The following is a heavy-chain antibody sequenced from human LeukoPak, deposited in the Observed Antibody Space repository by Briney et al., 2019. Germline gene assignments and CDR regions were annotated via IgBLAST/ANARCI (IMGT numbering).Heavy chain of an antibody. CDR3: AKGLKGSNWYPFDY. D-gene: IGHD6-13*01. Sequence: PGGSLRLSCAASGFTFSTYAMSWVRQAPGKGLEWVSAISGSGGSTYYADSVRGRFTISRDNSKNTLYLQMNSLRAEDTAVYYCAKGLKGSNWYPFDYWGQGTLVTVSS. CDR2: ISGSGGST. CDR1: GFTFSTYA. V-gene: IGHV3-23*01. J-gene: IGHJ4*02.